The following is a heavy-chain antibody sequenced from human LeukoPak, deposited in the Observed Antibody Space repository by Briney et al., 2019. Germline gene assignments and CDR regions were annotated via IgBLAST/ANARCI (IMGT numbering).Heavy chain of an antibody. CDR2: INHSGST. J-gene: IGHJ6*02. Sequence: SETLSLTCAVYGGSFSGFYWNWIRQPPGKGLEWIGEINHSGSTNYNPSLKSRVTISVDTSKNQFSLKLSSVTAADTAVYYCASPNSGSYERTRSDYYGMDVWGQGTTVTVSS. D-gene: IGHD1-26*01. V-gene: IGHV4-34*01. CDR3: ASPNSGSYERTRSDYYGMDV. CDR1: GGSFSGFY.